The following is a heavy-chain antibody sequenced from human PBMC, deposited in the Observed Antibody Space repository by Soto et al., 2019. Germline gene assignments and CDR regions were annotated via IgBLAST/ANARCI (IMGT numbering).Heavy chain of an antibody. CDR3: ARVLKRTGYSSSPATY. J-gene: IGHJ4*02. CDR2: INPNSGNT. Sequence: QVQLVQSGAEVKKPGASVKVSCKASGYTFTSYDINWVRQATGQGLEWMGWINPNSGNTGYAQQFQGRVTMTRNTYISTAYMELSSLRSEDTAVYYCARVLKRTGYSSSPATYWGQGTLVTVSS. V-gene: IGHV1-8*01. CDR1: GYTFTSYD. D-gene: IGHD6-13*01.